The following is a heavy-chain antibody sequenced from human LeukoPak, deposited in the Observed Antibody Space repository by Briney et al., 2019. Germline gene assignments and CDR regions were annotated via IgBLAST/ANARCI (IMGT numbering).Heavy chain of an antibody. Sequence: PSETLSLTCTVSGGSISRYYWSWLRQPPGKGLEWLGYFYYSGSTNYNPSLKSRVTISVDTSKYQFSLKLSSVTAADTSVYYCARGPDYYVSSGYFGDAFDIWGQGTMVTVSS. CDR3: ARGPDYYVSSGYFGDAFDI. CDR1: GGSISRYY. CDR2: FYYSGST. V-gene: IGHV4-59*01. D-gene: IGHD3-22*01. J-gene: IGHJ3*02.